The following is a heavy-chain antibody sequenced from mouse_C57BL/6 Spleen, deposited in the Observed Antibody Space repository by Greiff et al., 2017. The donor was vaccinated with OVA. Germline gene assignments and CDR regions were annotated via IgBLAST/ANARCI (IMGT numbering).Heavy chain of an antibody. Sequence: DVMLVESGGGLVKPGGSLKLSCAASGFTFSDYGMHWVRQAPEKGLEWVAYISSGSSTIYYADTVKGRFTISRDNAKNTLFLQMTSLRSEDTAMYYCARGGGSSPYYYAMDYWGQGTSVTVSS. CDR3: ARGGGSSPYYYAMDY. V-gene: IGHV5-17*01. D-gene: IGHD1-1*01. J-gene: IGHJ4*01. CDR1: GFTFSDYG. CDR2: ISSGSSTI.